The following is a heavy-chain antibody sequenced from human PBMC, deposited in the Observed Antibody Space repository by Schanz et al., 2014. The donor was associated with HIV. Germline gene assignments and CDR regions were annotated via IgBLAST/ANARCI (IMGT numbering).Heavy chain of an antibody. CDR1: GFTFSSYG. CDR2: ISYDGSNK. J-gene: IGHJ3*02. V-gene: IGHV3-30*18. CDR3: AKDPTYGDYGGDAFDI. D-gene: IGHD4-17*01. Sequence: QVQLVESGGGVVQPGRSLRLSCAASGFTFSSYGMHWVRQAPGKGLEWEAVISYDGSNKYYADSVKGRFTISRDNSKNTLYLQMNSLRAEDTAVYYCAKDPTYGDYGGDAFDIWGQGTMVTVSS.